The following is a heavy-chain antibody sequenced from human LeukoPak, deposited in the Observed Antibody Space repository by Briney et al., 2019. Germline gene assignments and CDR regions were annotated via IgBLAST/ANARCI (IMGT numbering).Heavy chain of an antibody. Sequence: GGSLRLSCAASGFTFSSYSMNWVRQAPGKGLEWVSYISSSSSTIYYADSVKGRFTISRDNAKNSLYLQMNSLRAEDTAVYYCARGAPYHYYYMDVWGKGTTVTVSS. CDR1: GFTFSSYS. CDR3: ARGAPYHYYYMDV. CDR2: ISSSSSTI. J-gene: IGHJ6*03. V-gene: IGHV3-48*01.